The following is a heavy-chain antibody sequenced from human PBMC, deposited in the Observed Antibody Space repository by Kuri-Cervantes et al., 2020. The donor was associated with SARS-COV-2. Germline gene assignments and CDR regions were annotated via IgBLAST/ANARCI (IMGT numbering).Heavy chain of an antibody. D-gene: IGHD6-13*01. Sequence: LSLTCAASGFTFSSYWMHWVRQAPGKGLVWVSRINSDGSSTSYADSVKGRFTISRDNAKNTLYLQMNSLRAEDTAVYYCARDGRTAADTFSAYYYYMDVWGKGTTVTVSS. CDR2: INSDGSST. CDR1: GFTFSSYW. V-gene: IGHV3-74*01. CDR3: ARDGRTAADTFSAYYYYMDV. J-gene: IGHJ6*03.